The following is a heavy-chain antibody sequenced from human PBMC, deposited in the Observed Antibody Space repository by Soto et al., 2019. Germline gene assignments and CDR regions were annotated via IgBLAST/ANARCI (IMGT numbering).Heavy chain of an antibody. CDR1: GGTFSSYA. CDR2: IIPIFGTA. V-gene: IGHV1-69*06. CDR3: ARHRRYTPSTPSSYYGMDV. Sequence: SVKVSCKASGGTFSSYAISWVRQAPGQGLEWMGGIIPIFGTANYAQKFQGRVTITADKSTSTAYMELSSLRSEDTAVYYCARHRRYTPSTPSSYYGMDVWGQGTPVTVTS. D-gene: IGHD1-1*01. J-gene: IGHJ6*02.